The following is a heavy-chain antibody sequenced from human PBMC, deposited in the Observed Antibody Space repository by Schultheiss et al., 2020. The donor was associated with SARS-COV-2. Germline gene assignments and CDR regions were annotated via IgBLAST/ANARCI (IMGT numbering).Heavy chain of an antibody. D-gene: IGHD3-10*01. V-gene: IGHV4-61*01. Sequence: SETLSLTCTVSGYSISSGYYWGWIRQPPGKGLEWIGYIYYSGSTNYNPSLKSRVTISVDTSKNQFSLKLSSVTAADTAVYYCARGGHYYGSGSYYNPYYYGMDVWGQGTTVTVSS. CDR2: IYYSGST. J-gene: IGHJ6*02. CDR3: ARGGHYYGSGSYYNPYYYGMDV. CDR1: GYSISSGYY.